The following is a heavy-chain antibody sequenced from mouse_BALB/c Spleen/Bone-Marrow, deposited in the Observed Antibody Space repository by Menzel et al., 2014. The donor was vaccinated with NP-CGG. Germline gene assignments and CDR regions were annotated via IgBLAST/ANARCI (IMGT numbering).Heavy chain of an antibody. D-gene: IGHD1-2*01. Sequence: EVHLVESGGGLVQPGGSRKLSCAASGFTFSSFGMRWVRQAPEKGLERVAYISSGSSTIYYADTVKGRFTISRDNPKNTLFLQMTSLRSEDTAMYYCASSPYGCFDYWGQGTTLTVSS. J-gene: IGHJ2*01. V-gene: IGHV5-17*02. CDR2: ISSGSSTI. CDR3: ASSPYGCFDY. CDR1: GFTFSSFG.